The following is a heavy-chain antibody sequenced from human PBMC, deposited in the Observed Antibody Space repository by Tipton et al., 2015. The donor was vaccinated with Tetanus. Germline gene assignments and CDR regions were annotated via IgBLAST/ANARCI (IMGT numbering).Heavy chain of an antibody. CDR3: ARGLRGGWGYFDY. CDR1: GGSISSSNW. J-gene: IGHJ4*02. Sequence: TLSLTCAVSGGSISSSNWWSWVRQPPGKGLEWIGEIYHSGSTNYNPSLKSRVTISVDKSKNQFSLKLSSVTAADTAVYYCARGLRGGWGYFDYWGQGTLVTVSS. V-gene: IGHV4-4*02. D-gene: IGHD3-16*01. CDR2: IYHSGST.